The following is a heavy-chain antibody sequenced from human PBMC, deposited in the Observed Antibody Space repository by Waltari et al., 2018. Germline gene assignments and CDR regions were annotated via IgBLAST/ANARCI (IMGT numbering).Heavy chain of an antibody. CDR3: ARKRLYNWNYVSYYYYGMDV. CDR2: INHSGST. V-gene: IGHV4-34*01. Sequence: QVQLQQWGAGLLKPSETLSLTCAVYGGSFSGYYWSWHRQPPGKGLEWIGEINHSGSTNYNPSLKSRVTISVDTSKNQFSLKLSSVTAADTAVYYCARKRLYNWNYVSYYYYGMDVWGQGTTVTVSS. D-gene: IGHD1-7*01. CDR1: GGSFSGYY. J-gene: IGHJ6*02.